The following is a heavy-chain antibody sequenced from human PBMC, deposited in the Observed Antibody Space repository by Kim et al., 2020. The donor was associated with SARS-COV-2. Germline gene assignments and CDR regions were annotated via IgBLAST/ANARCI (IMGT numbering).Heavy chain of an antibody. CDR3: AKDNSRDGMDA. CDR2: ISTGAVST. D-gene: IGHD1-1*01. J-gene: IGHJ6*02. Sequence: GGSLRLSCVVSGFTFTSYAMSWVRQAPGKGLEWVSSISTGAVSTYYADSVRGRFTISSDNSKKTLYLQMNSLRAEDTAVYYCAKDNSRDGMDAWGQGTT. CDR1: GFTFTSYA. V-gene: IGHV3-23*01.